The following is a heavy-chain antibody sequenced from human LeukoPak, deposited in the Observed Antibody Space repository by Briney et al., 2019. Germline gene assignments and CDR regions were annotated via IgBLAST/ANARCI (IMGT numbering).Heavy chain of an antibody. J-gene: IGHJ4*02. CDR1: GFTFSSYE. CDR3: ARSGLSRFGF. Sequence: GGSLRLSCAASGFTFSSYEMNWVRQAPGKGLEWVSYISSSGSTIYYADSVKGRFTISRDNSRNTLYLQMNSLRAEDTAVYYCARSGLSRFGFWGQGTLVTVSS. V-gene: IGHV3-48*03. CDR2: ISSSGSTI. D-gene: IGHD2/OR15-2a*01.